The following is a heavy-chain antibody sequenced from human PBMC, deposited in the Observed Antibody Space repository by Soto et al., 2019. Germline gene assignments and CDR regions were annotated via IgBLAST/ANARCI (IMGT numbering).Heavy chain of an antibody. D-gene: IGHD2-15*01. Sequence: QVQLVESGGGVVQPGGSLRLSCAASGFTFSSYGMHWVRQAPGKGLEWVTVISYDGSNKYYADSVKGRFTISRDNSKNTLYLQMNSLRAEDTAVYYCAKDQDIVVVVAATLGFDYWGQVTLVTVSS. J-gene: IGHJ4*02. V-gene: IGHV3-30*18. CDR2: ISYDGSNK. CDR1: GFTFSSYG. CDR3: AKDQDIVVVVAATLGFDY.